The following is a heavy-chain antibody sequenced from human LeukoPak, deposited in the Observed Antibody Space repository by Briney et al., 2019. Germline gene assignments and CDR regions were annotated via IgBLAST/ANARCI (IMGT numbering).Heavy chain of an antibody. Sequence: GGSLRLSCAASGFTFSSYSMNWVRQAPGKGLEWVSSISSSSSYIYYADSVKGRFTISRDNAKNSLYLQMNSLRAEDTAVYYCARDNNILYLSCPPNWFDRWGQGTLVTVSS. CDR2: ISSSSSYI. CDR1: GFTFSSYS. CDR3: ARDNNILYLSCPPNWFDR. D-gene: IGHD2/OR15-2a*01. V-gene: IGHV3-21*01. J-gene: IGHJ5*02.